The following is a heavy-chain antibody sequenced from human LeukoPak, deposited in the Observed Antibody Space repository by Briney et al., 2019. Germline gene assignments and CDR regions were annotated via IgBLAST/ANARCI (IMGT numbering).Heavy chain of an antibody. CDR2: INPNSGGT. D-gene: IGHD4-11*01. V-gene: IGHV1-2*02. CDR1: GYTFNGYY. J-gene: IGHJ4*02. CDR3: ARWMTTVITPDY. Sequence: ASVNVSCKASGYTFNGYYLHWVRQAPGQGLEWMGWINPNSGGTNYAQKFQGRVTMTRDTSISTAYMELSRLRSDDTAVYYCARWMTTVITPDYRGQGTLVTVSS.